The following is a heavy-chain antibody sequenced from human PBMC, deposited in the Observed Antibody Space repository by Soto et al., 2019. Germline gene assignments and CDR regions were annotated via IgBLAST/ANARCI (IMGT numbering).Heavy chain of an antibody. CDR1: GYTFTSYY. Sequence: ASVKVSCKASGYTFTSYYMHWVRQAPGQGLEWMGIINPSGGSTSYAQKFQGRVTMTRDTSTSTVYMELSSLRSEDTAVYYWAIDEASGSSFDFWGQGTLVIVFS. CDR3: AIDEASGSSFDF. V-gene: IGHV1-46*01. CDR2: INPSGGST. D-gene: IGHD1-26*01. J-gene: IGHJ4*02.